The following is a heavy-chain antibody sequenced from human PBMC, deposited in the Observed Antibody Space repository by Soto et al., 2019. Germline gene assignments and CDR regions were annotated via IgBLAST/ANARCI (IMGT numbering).Heavy chain of an antibody. Sequence: GGSLRLSCAASGFTFSNAWMNWVRQAPGKGLEWVGRIKSKTDGGTTDYAAPVKGRFTISRDDSKNTLYLQMNSLRAEDTAVYYCARAGWLGEDYGMDVWGQGTTVTVSS. V-gene: IGHV3-15*07. J-gene: IGHJ6*02. CDR3: ARAGWLGEDYGMDV. CDR2: IKSKTDGGTT. CDR1: GFTFSNAW. D-gene: IGHD6-19*01.